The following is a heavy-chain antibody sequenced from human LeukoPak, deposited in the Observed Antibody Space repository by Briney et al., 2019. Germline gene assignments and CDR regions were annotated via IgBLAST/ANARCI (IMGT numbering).Heavy chain of an antibody. CDR2: IYYSGST. Sequence: PSETLSLTCTVSGDSIGSYYWSWIRQPPGKGLEWIGYIYYSGSTNYNPSLKSRVTISVDTSKNQFSLKLSSVTAADTAVYYCASSALYGSGKGYFDYWGQGTLVTVSS. D-gene: IGHD3-10*01. CDR1: GDSIGSYY. J-gene: IGHJ4*02. V-gene: IGHV4-59*01. CDR3: ASSALYGSGKGYFDY.